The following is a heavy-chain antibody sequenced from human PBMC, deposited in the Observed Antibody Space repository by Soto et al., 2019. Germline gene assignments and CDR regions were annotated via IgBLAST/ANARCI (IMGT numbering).Heavy chain of an antibody. CDR2: INPETGGT. CDR3: ARYCSGGSCYLNTIYYYYGMDV. CDR1: GYTFSGYY. D-gene: IGHD2-15*01. J-gene: IGHJ6*02. Sequence: ASVKVSCKASGYTFSGYYVHWVREAPGQGLEWMGWINPETGGTSYAQKFQGRVTLSRDTSINTAYLELSSLRFDDAAVYYCARYCSGGSCYLNTIYYYYGMDVWGQGTTVTVSS. V-gene: IGHV1-2*02.